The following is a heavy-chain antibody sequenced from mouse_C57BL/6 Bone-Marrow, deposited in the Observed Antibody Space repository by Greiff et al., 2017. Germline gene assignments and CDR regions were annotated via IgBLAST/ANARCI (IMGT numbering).Heavy chain of an antibody. CDR2: IDPETGGT. V-gene: IGHV1-15*01. D-gene: IGHD2-1*01. CDR3: TGGVYYGNYVDY. Sequence: VQLQQSGAELVRPGASVTLSCKASGYTFTDYEMHWVKQTPVHGLEWIGAIDPETGGTAYNQKFKGKAILTADKSSSTAYMGLRSLTSEDSAVYYCTGGVYYGNYVDYWGQGTTLTVSS. J-gene: IGHJ2*01. CDR1: GYTFTDYE.